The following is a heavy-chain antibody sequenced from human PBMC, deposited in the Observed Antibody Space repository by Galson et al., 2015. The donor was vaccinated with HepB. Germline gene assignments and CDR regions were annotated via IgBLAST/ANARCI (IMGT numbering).Heavy chain of an antibody. D-gene: IGHD3-3*01. V-gene: IGHV5-10-1*01. CDR3: ASTVAWLHYFDY. Sequence: QSGAEVKKPGESLRISCKGSGYSFTSYWISWVRQMPGKGLEWMGRIDPSDSYTNYSPSFQGHVTISADKSISTAYLQWSSLKASDTAMYYCASTVAWLHYFDYWGQGTLVTVSS. J-gene: IGHJ4*02. CDR1: GYSFTSYW. CDR2: IDPSDSYT.